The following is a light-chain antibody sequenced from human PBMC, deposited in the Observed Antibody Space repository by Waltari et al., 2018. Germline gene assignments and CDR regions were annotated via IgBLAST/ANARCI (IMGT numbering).Light chain of an antibody. CDR1: SSDVGSYTY. CDR3: SSYTSSNTLI. CDR2: DVS. V-gene: IGLV2-14*03. Sequence: QSALTQPASVSGSPGQCITISCTGHSSDVGSYTYVYLYHHHPGKAPKLMIYDVSKRPSGVSNRFSGSKSANTASLTISGLQAEDEADYSCSSYTSSNTLIFGGGTTLTVL. J-gene: IGLJ2*01.